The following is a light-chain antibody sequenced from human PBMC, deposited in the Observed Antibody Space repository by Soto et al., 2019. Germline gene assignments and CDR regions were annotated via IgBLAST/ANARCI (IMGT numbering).Light chain of an antibody. CDR1: QTISNY. CDR2: STS. CDR3: QQTYNLPPT. Sequence: DIQLTQSPSSLSASVGDRVSITCRTSQTISNYLNWYHHRPGQAPKLLIYSTSNSQGGVPSRFSGGGAGTEFTLTISSLQPEDFGSYSCQQTYNLPPTFGGGTRVQIK. J-gene: IGKJ4*01. V-gene: IGKV1-39*01.